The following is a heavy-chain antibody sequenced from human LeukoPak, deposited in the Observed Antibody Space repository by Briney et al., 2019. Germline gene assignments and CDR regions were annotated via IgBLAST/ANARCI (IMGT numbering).Heavy chain of an antibody. CDR1: GFTFSSYE. J-gene: IGHJ4*02. CDR3: ASQAGFLFDY. Sequence: PGGSLRLSCAASGFTFSSYEMNWVRQAPGKGLEWVSYISSSGSTIYYADSVKGRFTISRDNAKNSLCLQMNSLRAEDTAVYYCASQAGFLFDYWGQGTLVTVSS. D-gene: IGHD3-10*01. CDR2: ISSSGSTI. V-gene: IGHV3-48*03.